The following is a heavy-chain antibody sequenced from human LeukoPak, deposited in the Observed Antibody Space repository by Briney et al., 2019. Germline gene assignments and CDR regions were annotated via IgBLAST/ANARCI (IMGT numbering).Heavy chain of an antibody. J-gene: IGHJ6*03. CDR3: ARAVVVPAAMYYYYYYMDV. CDR2: IYTSGST. Sequence: SETLSLTCTVSGGSNSSYYWSWIRQPAGKGLEWIGRIYTSGSTNYNPSLKSRVTMSVDTSKNQFSLKLSSVTAADTAVYYCARAVVVPAAMYYYYYYMDVWGKGTTVTVSS. CDR1: GGSNSSYY. V-gene: IGHV4-4*07. D-gene: IGHD2-2*01.